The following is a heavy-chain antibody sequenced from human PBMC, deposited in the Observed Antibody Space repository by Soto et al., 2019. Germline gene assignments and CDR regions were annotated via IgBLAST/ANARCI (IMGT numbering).Heavy chain of an antibody. Sequence: SQTLSLTCTVSGGSISSYYWSWIRQPPGKGLEWIGYIYYSGSTNYNPSLKSRVTISVDTSKNQFSLKLRSVTAADTAVYYCARRLYYDSSGFEGGGMDVWGQGTTVTVSS. D-gene: IGHD3-22*01. J-gene: IGHJ6*02. CDR1: GGSISSYY. V-gene: IGHV4-59*08. CDR3: ARRLYYDSSGFEGGGMDV. CDR2: IYYSGST.